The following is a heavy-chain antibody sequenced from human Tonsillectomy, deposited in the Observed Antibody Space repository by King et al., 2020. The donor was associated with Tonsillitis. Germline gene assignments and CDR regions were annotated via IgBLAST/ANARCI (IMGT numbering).Heavy chain of an antibody. J-gene: IGHJ4*02. CDR1: GDSVSNNSAA. Sequence: VQLQQSGPGLVKPSQTLSLTCAISGDSVSNNSAAWHWIRQSPSRGLEWLGRTYYRPKWYNDYAVSVKSRITINPDTSKNQFSLQLNSVTPEDTAVYYCARETTLYDFWSGFYDWGQGTLVTVSS. CDR2: TYYRPKWYN. D-gene: IGHD3-3*01. V-gene: IGHV6-1*01. CDR3: ARETTLYDFWSGFYD.